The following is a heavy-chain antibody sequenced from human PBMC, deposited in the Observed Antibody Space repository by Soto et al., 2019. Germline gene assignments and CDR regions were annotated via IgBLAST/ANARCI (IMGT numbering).Heavy chain of an antibody. CDR2: INPNSGGT. Sequence: ASVKVSCKASGYTFTGYYMHWVRQAPGQGLEWMGWINPNSGGTNYAQKFQGWVTMTRDTSISTAYMELSRLRSDDTAVYYCARGSRDGYNWSHWFDPWGQGTLVTVS. J-gene: IGHJ5*02. CDR3: ARGSRDGYNWSHWFDP. D-gene: IGHD5-12*01. CDR1: GYTFTGYY. V-gene: IGHV1-2*04.